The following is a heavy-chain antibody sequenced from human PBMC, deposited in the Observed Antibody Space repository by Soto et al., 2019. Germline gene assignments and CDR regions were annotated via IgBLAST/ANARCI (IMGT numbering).Heavy chain of an antibody. V-gene: IGHV4-61*01. CDR3: ARSGSGSGWL. D-gene: IGHD6-19*01. CDR1: AGSVSSGRYY. J-gene: IGHJ4*02. CDR2: SYYSGST. Sequence: ASETRSLTCTVSAGSVSSGRYYWSWIRQPPGKGLEWTGYSYYSGSTKYNPSLKSRVTISVDTSKNQFSLKLSSMTAADTAVYYCARSGSGSGWLGGQGTLVTVSS.